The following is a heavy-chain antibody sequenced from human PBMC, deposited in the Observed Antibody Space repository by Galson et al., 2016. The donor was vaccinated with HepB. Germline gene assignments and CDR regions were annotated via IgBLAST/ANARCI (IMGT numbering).Heavy chain of an antibody. CDR2: INPANSET. CDR3: ATHRVTGFDF. J-gene: IGHJ4*02. V-gene: IGHV5-51*01. Sequence: QSGAEVKKPGESLKISCQGSGYSFTTYWVGWVRQLPGKGLEWMGIINPANSETTYSPSFQGQVTISADKSINTASLQWNSLKASGSAMYYCATHRVTGFDFWGQGTLVTVSS. CDR1: GYSFTTYW. D-gene: IGHD1-14*01.